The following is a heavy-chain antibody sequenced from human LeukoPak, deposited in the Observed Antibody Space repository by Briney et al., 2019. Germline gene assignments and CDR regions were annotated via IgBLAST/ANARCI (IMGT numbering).Heavy chain of an antibody. Sequence: GGSLRLSCAASGFIFGSYGMHWVRQAPDKGLEWVAFTPYHGVSRYYAESVKGRFTISRDNSKNTLYLQMNSLKIEDTAVYHCAKDRHGDYASEYWGQGTLVIVSS. CDR2: TPYHGVSR. V-gene: IGHV3-30*02. D-gene: IGHD4-17*01. CDR3: AKDRHGDYASEY. CDR1: GFIFGSYG. J-gene: IGHJ4*02.